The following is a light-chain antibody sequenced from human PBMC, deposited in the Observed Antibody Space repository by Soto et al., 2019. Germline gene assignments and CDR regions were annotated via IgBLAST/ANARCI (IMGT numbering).Light chain of an antibody. J-gene: IGKJ5*01. CDR2: DAS. CDR3: QQYVTSAIT. Sequence: EIVLTQSPATLSLSPGERATLYCRASQSVSSYLAWYQQKPGQAPRLLIYDASNRATGLPARFSGSGSGTDFTLTISRLEPEDFALYYCQQYVTSAITFGQGTRLEIK. V-gene: IGKV3-11*01. CDR1: QSVSSY.